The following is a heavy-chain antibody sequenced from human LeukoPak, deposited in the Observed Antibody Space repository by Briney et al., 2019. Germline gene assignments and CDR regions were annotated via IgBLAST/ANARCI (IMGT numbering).Heavy chain of an antibody. V-gene: IGHV3-30*18. J-gene: IGHJ6*02. Sequence: GGSLRLSCAASGFTFSSYGMHWVRQAPGKGLEWVAVISYDGSNKYYADSVKGRFTISRDNSKNTLYLQMNSLRAEDTAVYYCAKYRVVVAAKVKYYYYYGMDVWGQGTTVTVSS. CDR3: AKYRVVVAAKVKYYYYYGMDV. CDR1: GFTFSSYG. D-gene: IGHD2-15*01. CDR2: ISYDGSNK.